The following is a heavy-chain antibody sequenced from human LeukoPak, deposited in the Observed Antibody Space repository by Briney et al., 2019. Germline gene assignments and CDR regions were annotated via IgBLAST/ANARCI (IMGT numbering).Heavy chain of an antibody. CDR1: GFTFSSYG. CDR2: IWYDGSNK. V-gene: IGHV3-33*06. CDR3: AKGAAADYYYYMDV. Sequence: GGSLRLSCAASGFTFSSYGMHWVRQAPGKGMEWVAVIWYDGSNKYYADSVEGRFTISRDNSKNTLYLQMNSLRAEDTAVYYCAKGAAADYYYYMDVWGKGTTVTVSS. D-gene: IGHD6-13*01. J-gene: IGHJ6*03.